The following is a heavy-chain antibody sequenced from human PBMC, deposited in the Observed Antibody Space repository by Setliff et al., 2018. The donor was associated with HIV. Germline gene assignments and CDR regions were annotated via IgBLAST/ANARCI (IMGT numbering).Heavy chain of an antibody. J-gene: IGHJ3*02. CDR3: ARFWNSGSYRDAFDI. CDR1: GYSFSNYW. V-gene: IGHV5-51*01. CDR2: IYPGDSDT. Sequence: GESLKISCKGSGYSFSNYWIGWVRQMPGKGLEWMGIIYPGDSDTIYSPSFQGQVIISADKSISTAYLQWSSLKASDSAMYYCARFWNSGSYRDAFDIWGQGTMVTVSS. D-gene: IGHD1-26*01.